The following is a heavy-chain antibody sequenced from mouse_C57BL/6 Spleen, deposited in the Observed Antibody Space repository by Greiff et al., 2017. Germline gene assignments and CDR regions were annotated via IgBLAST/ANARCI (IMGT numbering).Heavy chain of an antibody. Sequence: VQLKESGPELVKPGASVKISCKASGYSFTDYNMNWVKQSNGKSLEWIGVLNPNYCTTSSNQTFKGKATLTVDQSSSTAYMQLNSLTSEYSAVYYCASTPMSYAMDYWGQGTSVTVSS. D-gene: IGHD6-5*01. CDR2: LNPNYCTT. V-gene: IGHV1-39*01. J-gene: IGHJ4*01. CDR1: GYSFTDYN. CDR3: ASTPMSYAMDY.